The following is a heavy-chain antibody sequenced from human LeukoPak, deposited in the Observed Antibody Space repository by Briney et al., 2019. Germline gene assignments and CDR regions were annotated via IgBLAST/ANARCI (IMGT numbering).Heavy chain of an antibody. CDR1: GFTFSSSA. Sequence: GGSLRLSCAASGFTFSSSAMSWVRQAPGKGLEWVAAISDTGRLSYCADSVNGRFTISRDNSKNTLSLQMHRLRVEDTAVYYCTRVMWDSSGYPIDYWGQGSLVTVSS. CDR2: ISDTGRLS. CDR3: TRVMWDSSGYPIDY. V-gene: IGHV3-23*01. D-gene: IGHD3-22*01. J-gene: IGHJ4*02.